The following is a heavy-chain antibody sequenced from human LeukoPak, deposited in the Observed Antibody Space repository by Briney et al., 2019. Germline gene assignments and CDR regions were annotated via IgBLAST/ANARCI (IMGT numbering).Heavy chain of an antibody. CDR3: ARERVVRGVIYWFDP. Sequence: GASVKVSCKASGGTFSSYAISWVRQAPGQGLEWMGGIIPIFGTANYAQKFQGRVTITRDTSASTAYMELSSLRSEDTAVYYCARERVVRGVIYWFDPWGQGTLVTVSS. V-gene: IGHV1-69*05. D-gene: IGHD3-10*01. J-gene: IGHJ5*02. CDR2: IIPIFGTA. CDR1: GGTFSSYA.